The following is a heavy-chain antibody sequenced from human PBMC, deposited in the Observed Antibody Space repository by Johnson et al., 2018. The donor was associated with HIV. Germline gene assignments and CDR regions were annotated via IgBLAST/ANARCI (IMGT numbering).Heavy chain of an antibody. CDR3: ARAVYSSTVSSAFDI. Sequence: VQLVESGGVVVQPGGSLRLSCAASGFTFSSYAMHWVRQAPGKGLEWVAVISYDGSNKYYADSVKGRFTISRDNAKNTMYLQMNSLRAEDTAVYYCARAVYSSTVSSAFDIWGQGTMV. D-gene: IGHD6-13*01. J-gene: IGHJ3*02. CDR1: GFTFSSYA. CDR2: ISYDGSNK. V-gene: IGHV3-30-3*01.